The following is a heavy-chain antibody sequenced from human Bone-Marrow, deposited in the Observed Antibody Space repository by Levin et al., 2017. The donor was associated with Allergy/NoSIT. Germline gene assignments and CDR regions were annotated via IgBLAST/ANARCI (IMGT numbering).Heavy chain of an antibody. Sequence: SETLSLTCGVYPESFNDYIWTWIRQPPGKGLEWIGEISHTGDTDYNPSLKSRVTISLDTSKDNFSLKLMSVTAADTAVYYCARGTQRYMYGSAREHSYHRYQPSLKTRGYLDLRPVQDTLHPKVYIVAHRGNGCLFYAERPERVNVGYGSGTLLHYYLDGRGQGTTVTVSS. D-gene: IGHD5-18*01. J-gene: IGHJ6*03. CDR1: PESFNDYI. V-gene: IGHV4-34*01. CDR3: ARGTQRYMYGSAREHSYHRYQPSLKTRGYLDLRPVQDTLHPKVYIVAHRGNGCLFYAERPERVNVGYGSGTLLHYYLDG. CDR2: ISHTGDT.